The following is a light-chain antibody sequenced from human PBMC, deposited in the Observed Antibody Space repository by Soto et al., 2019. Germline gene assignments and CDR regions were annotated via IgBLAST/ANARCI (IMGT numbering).Light chain of an antibody. Sequence: EIVLTQSPATLSLSPGERATLSCRASQSVSSYLAWYQQKPGQTPRLLIYGTSTGAGGVPARFSGSGSGTEFTLTITSLQSEDFAVYYCQQYSHWPPWTFGQGTKVDIK. CDR3: QQYSHWPPWT. CDR1: QSVSSY. V-gene: IGKV3-15*01. CDR2: GTS. J-gene: IGKJ1*01.